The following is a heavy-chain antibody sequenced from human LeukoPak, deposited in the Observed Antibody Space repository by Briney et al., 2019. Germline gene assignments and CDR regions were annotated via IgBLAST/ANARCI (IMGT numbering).Heavy chain of an antibody. CDR1: GGSFSGYY. J-gene: IGHJ6*03. D-gene: IGHD6-19*01. CDR2: INHSGST. CDR3: ARGPWSSGVGDYFYYYYMDV. Sequence: PSETLSLTCAVYGGSFSGYYWSWIRQPPGKGLEWIGEINHSGSTNYNPSLKSRVTISVDTSKNQFSLNLNSVTAADTAVYYCARGPWSSGVGDYFYYYYMDVWGKGTTVTVSS. V-gene: IGHV4-34*01.